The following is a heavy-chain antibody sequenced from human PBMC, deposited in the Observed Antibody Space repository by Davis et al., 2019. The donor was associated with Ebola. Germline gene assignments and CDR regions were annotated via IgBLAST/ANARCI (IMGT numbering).Heavy chain of an antibody. Sequence: AASVKVSCKVSGYTLTELSMHWVRQAPGQGLEWMGWINPNSGGTNYAQKFQGWVTMTRDTSISTAYMELSRLRSDDTAVYYCARVYCSSTSCSPYFDYWGQGTLVTVSS. CDR2: INPNSGGT. CDR3: ARVYCSSTSCSPYFDY. D-gene: IGHD2-2*01. V-gene: IGHV1-2*04. CDR1: GYTLTELS. J-gene: IGHJ4*02.